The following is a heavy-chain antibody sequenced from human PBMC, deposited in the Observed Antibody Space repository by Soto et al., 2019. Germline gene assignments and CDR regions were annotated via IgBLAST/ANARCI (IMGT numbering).Heavy chain of an antibody. Sequence: GGSLRLSCAASGFTFSSYAMSWVRQAPGKGLEWVSAISGSGGSTYYADSVKGRFTISRDNSKNTLYPQMNSLRAEDTAVYYCAKVPWHNCGGDCYPRRYFDYWGQGTLVTVSS. V-gene: IGHV3-23*01. D-gene: IGHD2-21*02. CDR2: ISGSGGST. CDR3: AKVPWHNCGGDCYPRRYFDY. J-gene: IGHJ4*02. CDR1: GFTFSSYA.